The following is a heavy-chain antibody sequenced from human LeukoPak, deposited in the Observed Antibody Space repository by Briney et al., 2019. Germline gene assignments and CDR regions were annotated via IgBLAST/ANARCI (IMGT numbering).Heavy chain of an antibody. D-gene: IGHD2-15*01. V-gene: IGHV1-24*01. Sequence: ASVKVSCKVSGYTLTELSMHWVRQAPGKGLEWMGGFDPEDGETIYAQKFQGRVTMTEDTSTDTAYMELSSLRSEDTAVYYCATVGHCSGGSCYDYWGQGTLVTVSS. CDR3: ATVGHCSGGSCYDY. CDR1: GYTLTELS. CDR2: FDPEDGET. J-gene: IGHJ4*02.